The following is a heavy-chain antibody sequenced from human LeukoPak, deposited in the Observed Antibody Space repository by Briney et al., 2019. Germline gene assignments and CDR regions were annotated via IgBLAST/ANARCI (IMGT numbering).Heavy chain of an antibody. V-gene: IGHV3-23*01. D-gene: IGHD6-6*01. CDR3: AKNRAAARPSGPNWFDP. CDR1: GFTFSSYA. Sequence: GGSLRLSCAASGFTFSSYAMGWVRQAPGKGLEWVSAISGSGGSTYYADSVKGRFTISRDNSKNTLYLQMNGLRAEDTAVYYCAKNRAAARPSGPNWFDPWGQGTLVTVSS. CDR2: ISGSGGST. J-gene: IGHJ5*02.